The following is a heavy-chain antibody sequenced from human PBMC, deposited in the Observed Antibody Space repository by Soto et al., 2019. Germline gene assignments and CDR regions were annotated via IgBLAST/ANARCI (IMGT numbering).Heavy chain of an antibody. CDR2: TYQSGSA. V-gene: IGHV4-30-2*06. CDR1: GGSISSGGYS. J-gene: IGHJ6*02. Sequence: SETLSLTCTVSGGSISSGGYSWTWIRQSPGKGLEWIGYTYQSGSAYYNPSLKSRVTISVDRSKNQFPLNLTSVTAADTAVYYCARDYYGMDVWGQGTTVTVS. CDR3: ARDYYGMDV.